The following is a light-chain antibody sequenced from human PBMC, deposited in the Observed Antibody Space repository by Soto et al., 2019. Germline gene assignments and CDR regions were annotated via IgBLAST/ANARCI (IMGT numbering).Light chain of an antibody. V-gene: IGLV1-44*01. CDR2: YDN. CDR3: AAWDDSLNGRV. CDR1: DSNIGSNT. J-gene: IGLJ1*01. Sequence: ALTQPPSASVAPGKRVTISCSGSDSNIGSNTVNWYQQLPGTAPKLLIYYDNLRPSGVPDRISGSKSGTSASLAISGLQSDDEADYYCAAWDDSLNGRVYGTGTKVTVL.